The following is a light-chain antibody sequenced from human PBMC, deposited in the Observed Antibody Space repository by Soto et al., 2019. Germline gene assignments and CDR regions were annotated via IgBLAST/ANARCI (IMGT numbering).Light chain of an antibody. CDR3: QKYDNLPLK. Sequence: DIQMTQSPSSLSASVVDRVTITFLASQSISSYLNWYQQKPGKAPKLLIYDASNLETGVPSRFSGSGSGTDFTFTISSLQPEDIATYYCQKYDNLPLKFGQGTKVDIK. J-gene: IGKJ1*01. V-gene: IGKV1-33*01. CDR2: DAS. CDR1: QSISSY.